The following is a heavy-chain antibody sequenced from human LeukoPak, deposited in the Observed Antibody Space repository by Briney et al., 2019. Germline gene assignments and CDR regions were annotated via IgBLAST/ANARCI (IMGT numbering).Heavy chain of an antibody. D-gene: IGHD1-7*01. CDR3: TRGTGTSPIHY. J-gene: IGHJ4*02. CDR1: GGSISSHA. V-gene: IGHV1-69*05. CDR2: IIPLFGAP. Sequence: SVKVSCKASGGSISSHAVSWVRQAPGHGLEWMGGIIPLFGAPNYAQKFQGRVTISMDESTNTAYMELRSLTSEDTAFYFCTRGTGTSPIHYWGQGTLVTVSS.